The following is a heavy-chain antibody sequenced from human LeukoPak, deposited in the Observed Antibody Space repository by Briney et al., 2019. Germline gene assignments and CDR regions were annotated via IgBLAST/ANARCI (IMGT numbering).Heavy chain of an antibody. CDR1: GGSISSYY. CDR3: ASVVDCSGGSCYIP. V-gene: IGHV4-59*01. Sequence: KPSETLSLTCTVSGGSISSYYWSWIRQPPGKGLEWIGYIYYSGSSNYNPSLKSRVTISVDTSKNQFSLKLSSVTAADTAVYYCASVVDCSGGSCYIPWGQGTLVTVSS. J-gene: IGHJ5*02. D-gene: IGHD2-15*01. CDR2: IYYSGSS.